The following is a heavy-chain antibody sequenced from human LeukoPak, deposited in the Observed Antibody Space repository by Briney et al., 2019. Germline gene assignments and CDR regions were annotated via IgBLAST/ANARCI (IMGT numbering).Heavy chain of an antibody. CDR3: ARGRSSGWYDYYYYYGMDV. CDR2: ISAYNGNT. V-gene: IGHV1-18*01. D-gene: IGHD6-19*01. J-gene: IGHJ6*02. CDR1: GYTFTSYG. Sequence: GASVKVSCKASGYTFTSYGISWVRQAPGQGLEWMGWISAYNGNTNYAQKLQGRVTMTTDTSTSTAYMELRSLRSDDTAVYYCARGRSSGWYDYYYYYGMDVWGQGTTVTVSS.